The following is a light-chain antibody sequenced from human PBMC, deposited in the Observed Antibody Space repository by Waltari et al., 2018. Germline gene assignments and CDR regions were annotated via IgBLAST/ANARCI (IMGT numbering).Light chain of an antibody. V-gene: IGLV1-51*01. CDR3: ATWDNSLSEVV. Sequence: QSVLTQPPSVSAAPGQRVTISCSGSISNVGNYYVAWYHQLPGTAPKPFIYYNNKRPSGIRDRFSASKSGTSATLGITGLQSGDEADYYCATWDNSLSEVVFGGGTKLTVL. CDR2: YNN. CDR1: ISNVGNYY. J-gene: IGLJ2*01.